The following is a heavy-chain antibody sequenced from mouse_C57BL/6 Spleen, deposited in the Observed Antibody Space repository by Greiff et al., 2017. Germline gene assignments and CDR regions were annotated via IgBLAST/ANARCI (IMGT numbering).Heavy chain of an antibody. Sequence: EVILVESGGGLVKPGGSLKLSCAASGYTFSDYGMHWVRQAPEQGLEWVAYISSGSSTIYYADTVKGRFTISRDNAKNTLFLQLTSLRSEDTAMYYCARPCTTVHFDYWGQGTTLTVSS. J-gene: IGHJ2*01. V-gene: IGHV5-17*01. D-gene: IGHD1-1*01. CDR2: ISSGSSTI. CDR1: GYTFSDYG. CDR3: ARPCTTVHFDY.